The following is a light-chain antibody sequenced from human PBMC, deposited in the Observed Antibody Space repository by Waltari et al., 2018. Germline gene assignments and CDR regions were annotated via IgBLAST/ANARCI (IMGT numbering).Light chain of an antibody. Sequence: EIVMTQSPATLSVSPGERATLSCRASPSVSSNLAWDQQKPGQAPRLLIYGGSTRATGSPARFSGSGSGTEFTLTISSLQSEDFAVYYCQQYNEWPRTFGQGTRVEI. CDR2: GGS. CDR3: QQYNEWPRT. CDR1: PSVSSN. J-gene: IGKJ1*01. V-gene: IGKV3-15*01.